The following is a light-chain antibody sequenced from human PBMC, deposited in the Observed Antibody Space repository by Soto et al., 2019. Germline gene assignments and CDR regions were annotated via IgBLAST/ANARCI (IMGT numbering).Light chain of an antibody. Sequence: DIRMTQSPSSLSASVGDRVTITRRAGQSISAYLNWYQHKAGKPPKLLISGAASLQSGVPSRFSGSGSGTDFTLTINNLQPEDFATYYCQQSYSSPTISFGQGTRLEIK. CDR2: GAA. CDR3: QQSYSSPTIS. CDR1: QSISAY. J-gene: IGKJ5*01. V-gene: IGKV1-39*01.